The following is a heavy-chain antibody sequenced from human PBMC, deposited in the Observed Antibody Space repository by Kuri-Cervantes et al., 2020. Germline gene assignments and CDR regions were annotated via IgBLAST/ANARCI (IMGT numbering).Heavy chain of an antibody. CDR3: ARAAIVGATKGYFDY. V-gene: IGHV3-21*01. CDR1: GFTFSSYS. J-gene: IGHJ4*02. CDR2: ISSSSSYI. D-gene: IGHD1-26*01. Sequence: GGSLRLSCAASGFTFSSYSMNWVRQAPGKGLEWVSSISSSSSYIYYADSVKGRFTISRDNAKNSLYLQMNSLRAEDTAVYYCARAAIVGATKGYFDYWGQGTLVPSPQ.